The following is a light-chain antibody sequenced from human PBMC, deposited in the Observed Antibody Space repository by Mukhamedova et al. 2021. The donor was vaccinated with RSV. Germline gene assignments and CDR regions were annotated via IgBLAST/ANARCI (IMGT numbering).Light chain of an antibody. Sequence: TCQGDSLRSYYASWYQQKPGQAPVLVIYGKNNRPSGIPDGSLGPSPGNTASLTITGAQAEDGADYYCNSRAARGNNQWFGGGTKL. CDR1: SLRSYY. J-gene: IGLJ3*02. CDR2: GKN. V-gene: IGLV3-19*01. CDR3: NSRAARGNNQW.